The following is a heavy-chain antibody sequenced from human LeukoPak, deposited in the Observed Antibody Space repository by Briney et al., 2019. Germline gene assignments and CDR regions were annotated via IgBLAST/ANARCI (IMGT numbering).Heavy chain of an antibody. J-gene: IGHJ4*02. D-gene: IGHD6-19*01. CDR2: ISSSSSYI. CDR3: ARGPRYSSGWFDY. V-gene: IGHV3-21*01. Sequence: GGSLRLSCAASGFTFSSYSMNWVRQAPGRGLEWVSSISSSSSYINYADSVKGRFTISRDNAKNSLYLQMNSLRAEDTAVYSCARGPRYSSGWFDYWGQGTLVTVSS. CDR1: GFTFSSYS.